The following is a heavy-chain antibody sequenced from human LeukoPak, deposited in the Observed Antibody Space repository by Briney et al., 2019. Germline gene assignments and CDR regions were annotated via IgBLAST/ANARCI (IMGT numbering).Heavy chain of an antibody. J-gene: IGHJ4*02. CDR1: GFTFSSYW. V-gene: IGHV3-7*01. Sequence: GGSLRLSCAASGFTFSSYWMSWLRQAPGKGLEWVAKIEKDGSEKHYVDSVKGRFTISRDNAKKSLYLQVNSLRIEDTAVYYCAREGTPGYFDSWGQGTLVTVSS. CDR3: AREGTPGYFDS. D-gene: IGHD2-15*01. CDR2: IEKDGSEK.